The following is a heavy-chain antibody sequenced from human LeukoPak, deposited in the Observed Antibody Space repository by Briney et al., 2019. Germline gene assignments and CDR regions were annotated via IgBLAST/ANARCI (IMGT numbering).Heavy chain of an antibody. D-gene: IGHD2/OR15-2a*01. CDR1: GGSISSYY. CDR2: IYYSGST. Sequence: SETLSLTCTVSGGSISSYYWSWIRQPPGKGLEWIGYIYYSGSTDYNPSLKSRVTMSVDTSKNQFSLKLSSVTAADTAVYYCARHSRLGDYFDYWGQGTLVTVSS. V-gene: IGHV4-59*08. J-gene: IGHJ4*02. CDR3: ARHSRLGDYFDY.